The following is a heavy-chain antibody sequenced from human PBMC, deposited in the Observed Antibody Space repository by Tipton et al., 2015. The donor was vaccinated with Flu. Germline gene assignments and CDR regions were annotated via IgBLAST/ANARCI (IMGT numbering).Heavy chain of an antibody. CDR1: GGSISSVTYY. V-gene: IGHV4-39*07. CDR2: IYYSGNT. D-gene: IGHD6-13*01. Sequence: LRLSFTVSGGSISSVTYYWGWIRQPPGKGLEWIGNIYYSGNTYSNPSLKSRVTMSVARSTNQFSLKLTSVTAADTAVYYCATLQAPPGPPSWGQGTLVTVSS. CDR3: ATLQAPPGPPS. J-gene: IGHJ5*02.